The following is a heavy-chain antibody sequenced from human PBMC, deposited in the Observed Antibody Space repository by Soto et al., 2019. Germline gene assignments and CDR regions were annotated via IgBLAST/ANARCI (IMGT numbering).Heavy chain of an antibody. CDR2: ISSSRSSI. CDR3: ALNCGGHCSPEPNDS. Sequence: EVQLVESGGGLVKPGGSLRLSCAASGFTCSSYSMNWVRQAPGKGLEGVASISSSRSSIYYADSVKGRVTISRDNAKNSLYLKINRLRAEDTALYYCALNCGGHCSPEPNDSLGQGTLVNVSS. J-gene: IGHJ4*02. V-gene: IGHV3-21*01. CDR1: GFTCSSYS. D-gene: IGHD2-21*02.